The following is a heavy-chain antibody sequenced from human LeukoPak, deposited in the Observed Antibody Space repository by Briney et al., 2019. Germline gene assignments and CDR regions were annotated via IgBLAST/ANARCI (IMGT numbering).Heavy chain of an antibody. CDR1: GFTFSGNW. J-gene: IGHJ4*02. V-gene: IGHV3-74*03. Sequence: GGSLRLSCVASGFTFSGNWMNWVRQAPGKGLVWVSRISGDGSDITYADSVKGRFTISRDNARNTPYLQMNSLRVEDTAVYYCVSLGGITVTGPYDFDCWGQGTVVTVSS. CDR3: VSLGGITVTGPYDFDC. CDR2: ISGDGSDI. D-gene: IGHD1-20*01.